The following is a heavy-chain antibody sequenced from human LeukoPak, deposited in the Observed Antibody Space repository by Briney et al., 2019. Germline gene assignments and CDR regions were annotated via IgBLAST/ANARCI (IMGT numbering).Heavy chain of an antibody. CDR3: ATDFWSGPPPDY. Sequence: GGSLRLSCAASGFTFSSYWMHWVRQAPGKGLVWVSRINSDGSSTSYANSVKGRFTISRDNAKNTLYLQMNSLRAEDTAVYYCATDFWSGPPPDYWGQGTLVTVSS. V-gene: IGHV3-74*01. J-gene: IGHJ4*02. CDR1: GFTFSSYW. D-gene: IGHD3-3*01. CDR2: INSDGSST.